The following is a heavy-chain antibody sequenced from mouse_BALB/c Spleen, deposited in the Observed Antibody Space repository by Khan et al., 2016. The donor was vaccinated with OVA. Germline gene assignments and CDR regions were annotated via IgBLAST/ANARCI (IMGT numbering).Heavy chain of an antibody. V-gene: IGHV2-6-5*01. J-gene: IGHJ4*01. CDR2: IWDGGST. CDR3: AKQYDCYAMDY. D-gene: IGHD2-14*01. Sequence: QVHLKQSEPGLVAPSQSLSITCTVSGLSLTVYGVSWIRQPPGKGLEWLGVIWDGGSTYYNSALKSRLSISKDNSKSKVFLKVNSLQNDDTAMYYGAKQYDCYAMDYWGQGTSVTVSS. CDR1: GLSLTVYG.